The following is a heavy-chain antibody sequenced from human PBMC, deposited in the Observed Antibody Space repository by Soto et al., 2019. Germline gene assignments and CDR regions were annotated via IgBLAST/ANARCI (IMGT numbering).Heavy chain of an antibody. Sequence: EVQLVESGGGLVQPGRYLRLSCAASGFTFDGYAMHWVRQAPGKGLEWVSGISWNSGNIGYADPVKGRLTISRDNAKNSLYLQMNSLRAEDTALYSCAKDLGSRVYGMDVWGQGTTVTVSS. J-gene: IGHJ6*02. V-gene: IGHV3-9*01. CDR1: GFTFDGYA. CDR2: ISWNSGNI. CDR3: AKDLGSRVYGMDV.